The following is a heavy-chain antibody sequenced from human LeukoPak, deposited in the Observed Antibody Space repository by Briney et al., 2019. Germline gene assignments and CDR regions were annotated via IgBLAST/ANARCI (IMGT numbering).Heavy chain of an antibody. CDR1: GGSFSGYY. CDR3: ARGGTERYFDWFQRNFDY. J-gene: IGHJ4*02. Sequence: SETLSLTCAVYGGSFSGYYWSWIRQPPGKGLEWIGEINHSGSTNYNPSLKSRVTISVDTSKNQFSLKLSSVTTADTAVYYCARGGTERYFDWFQRNFDYWGQGTLVTVSS. D-gene: IGHD3-9*01. CDR2: INHSGST. V-gene: IGHV4-34*01.